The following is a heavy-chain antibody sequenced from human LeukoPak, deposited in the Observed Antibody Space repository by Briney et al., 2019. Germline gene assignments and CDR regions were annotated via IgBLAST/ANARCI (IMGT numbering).Heavy chain of an antibody. CDR1: GGSFSGYY. CDR2: INHSGST. CDR3: ARGRNTYYHDSSGSTHFDY. J-gene: IGHJ4*02. Sequence: SETLSLTCAVYGGSFSGYYWSWIRQPPGKGLEWIGEINHSGSTNYNPSLKSRVTISVDTSKNQFSLKLSSVTAADTAVYYCARGRNTYYHDSSGSTHFDYWGQGTLVTVSS. V-gene: IGHV4-34*01. D-gene: IGHD3-22*01.